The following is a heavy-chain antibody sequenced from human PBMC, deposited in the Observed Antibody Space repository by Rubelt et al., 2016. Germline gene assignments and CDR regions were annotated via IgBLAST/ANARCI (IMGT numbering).Heavy chain of an antibody. CDR3: ARHLSASYNRKFFDY. D-gene: IGHD1-26*01. Sequence: QVRLQQWGAGLLKSSETLSLTCAVYGGAFSGYYWSWIRQPPGKGLEWIGEINHSGSTNFDRSVRRRVNISVDTSKNQFALKLSSVTAADTAVYYCARHLSASYNRKFFDYWGQGILVTVSS. J-gene: IGHJ4*02. CDR1: GGAFSGYY. CDR2: INHSGST. V-gene: IGHV4-34*01.